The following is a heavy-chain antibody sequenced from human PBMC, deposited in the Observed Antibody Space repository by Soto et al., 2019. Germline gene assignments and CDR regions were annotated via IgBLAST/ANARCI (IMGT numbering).Heavy chain of an antibody. CDR2: IFYTGST. V-gene: IGHV4-39*01. Sequence: SETLSLTCTVSGVSISTSSYYWGWIRQPPGKGLEWTGSIFYTGSTFYNPSLKSRVTMSVDTSKNQFSLKLRSVTAADTAVYYCARYGDSGRPIDYWGQGTLVTVSS. J-gene: IGHJ4*02. D-gene: IGHD6-19*01. CDR3: ARYGDSGRPIDY. CDR1: GVSISTSSYY.